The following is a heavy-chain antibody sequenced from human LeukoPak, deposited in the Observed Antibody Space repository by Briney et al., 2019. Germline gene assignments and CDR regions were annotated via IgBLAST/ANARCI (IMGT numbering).Heavy chain of an antibody. V-gene: IGHV1-2*02. J-gene: IGHJ6*03. CDR1: GYTFTGYY. D-gene: IGHD5-18*01. CDR3: ASGIQSSYYYYYMDV. Sequence: ALVKVSCKASGYTFTGYYMHWVRQAPGQGLEWMGWINPNRGGTNYAQKFQGRVTMTRDTSISTAYMELSRLRSDDTAVYYCASGIQSSYYYYYMDVWGKGTTVTVSS. CDR2: INPNRGGT.